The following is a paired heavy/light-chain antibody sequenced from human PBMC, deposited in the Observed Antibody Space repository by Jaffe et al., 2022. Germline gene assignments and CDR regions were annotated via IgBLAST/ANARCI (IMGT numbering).Light chain of an antibody. CDR2: DVS. V-gene: IGLV2-11*01. CDR1: SSDVGGYNY. J-gene: IGLJ1*01. Sequence: QSALTQPRSVSGSPGQSVTISCTGTSSDVGGYNYVSWYQQHPGKAPKLMIYDVSKRPSGVPDRFSGSKSGNTASLTISGLQAEDEADYYCCSYAGSYTLNVFGTGTKVTVL. CDR3: CSYAGSYTLNV.
Heavy chain of an antibody. CDR3: AGTRFNLPYYYDSSGYYQIFDY. Sequence: QVQLQESGPGLVKPSETLSLTCAVSGYSISSGYYWGWIRQPPGKGLEWIGSIYHSGSTYYNPSLKSRVTISVDTSKNQFSLKLSSVTAADTAVYYCAGTRFNLPYYYDSSGYYQIFDYWGQGTLVTVSS. J-gene: IGHJ4*02. D-gene: IGHD3-22*01. CDR2: IYHSGST. V-gene: IGHV4-38-2*01. CDR1: GYSISSGYY.